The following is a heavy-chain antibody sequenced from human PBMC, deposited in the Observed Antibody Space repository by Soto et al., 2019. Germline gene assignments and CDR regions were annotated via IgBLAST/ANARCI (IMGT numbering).Heavy chain of an antibody. CDR2: IYYSGST. Sequence: QVQLQESGPGLVKPSQTLSLTCTVSGGSISSGGYYWSWIRQHPGKGLEWIGYIYYSGSTYYNPSLKSRVTIAVATSKNQFSLKLSSVTAADTAVYYCARGGRRSPGMDVWGQGTTVTVSS. J-gene: IGHJ6*02. CDR1: GGSISSGGYY. CDR3: ARGGRRSPGMDV. V-gene: IGHV4-31*03.